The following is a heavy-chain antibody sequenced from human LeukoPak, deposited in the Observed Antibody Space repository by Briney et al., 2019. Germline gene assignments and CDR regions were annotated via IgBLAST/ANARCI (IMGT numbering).Heavy chain of an antibody. CDR2: ISGSGGST. V-gene: IGHV3-23*01. CDR1: GFTFSSYG. Sequence: GGSLRLSCAASGFTFSSYGMSWVRQAPGKGLEWVSAISGSGGSTYYADSVKGRFTISRDNSKNTLYLQMNSLRAEDTAVYYCAALGRGSSWYYFDYWGQGTLVTVSS. D-gene: IGHD6-13*01. CDR3: AALGRGSSWYYFDY. J-gene: IGHJ4*02.